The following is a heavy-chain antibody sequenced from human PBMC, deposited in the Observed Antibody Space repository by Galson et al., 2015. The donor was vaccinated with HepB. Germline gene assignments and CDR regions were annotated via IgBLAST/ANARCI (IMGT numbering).Heavy chain of an antibody. V-gene: IGHV1-46*01. J-gene: IGHJ3*02. CDR3: ATAEGSYYGNDAFDI. CDR2: ISPSGGST. Sequence: SVKVSCKASGYTFTSYYMHWVRQAPGQGLEWMGIISPSGGSTSYAQKFQGRVTMTRDTSTSTAYMELSSLRSEDTAVYYCATAEGSYYGNDAFDIWGQGTMVTVSS. D-gene: IGHD1-26*01. CDR1: GYTFTSYY.